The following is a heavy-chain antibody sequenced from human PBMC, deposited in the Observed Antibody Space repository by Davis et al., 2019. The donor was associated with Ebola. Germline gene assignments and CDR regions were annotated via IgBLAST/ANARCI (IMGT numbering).Heavy chain of an antibody. V-gene: IGHV3-30*18. CDR3: VKTRSNWWNDALEI. Sequence: GESLKISCAASEFTFSSYGMHWVRQAPGKGLEWVAVISYDGSNKYYADSVKGRFTISRDNSKNTLYLQMNSLRAEDTAVYYCVKTRSNWWNDALEIWGRGTMVIVSS. CDR2: ISYDGSNK. J-gene: IGHJ3*02. CDR1: EFTFSSYG. D-gene: IGHD2-8*02.